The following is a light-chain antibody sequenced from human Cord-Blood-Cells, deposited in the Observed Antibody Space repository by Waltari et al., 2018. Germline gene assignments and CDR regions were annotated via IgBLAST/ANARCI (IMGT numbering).Light chain of an antibody. CDR2: DVS. V-gene: IGLV2-14*01. J-gene: IGLJ3*02. CDR3: SSYTSSSTWV. CDR1: SSDVGGYNY. Sequence: QSALTQPASVSGSPGQSITICCTGTSSDVGGYNYVPWYQQHPGKAPKLMIYDVSKRPSGVSNRFSGSKSGNTASLTISGLQAEDEADYYCSSYTSSSTWVFGGGTKLTVL.